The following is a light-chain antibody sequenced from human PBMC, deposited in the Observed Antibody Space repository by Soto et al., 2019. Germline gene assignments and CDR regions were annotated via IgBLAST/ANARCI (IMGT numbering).Light chain of an antibody. J-gene: IGLJ1*01. CDR1: SSDVGGYNY. Sequence: QSVLTQPASVSGSPGQSITISCTGTSSDVGGYNYVSWYQQHPGKAPRLMIYEVSHRPSGVSNRFPGSKSGNTASLTISGLQAEDEADYYCTSYSSLTTLDVFGTGTKVTVL. V-gene: IGLV2-14*01. CDR3: TSYSSLTTLDV. CDR2: EVS.